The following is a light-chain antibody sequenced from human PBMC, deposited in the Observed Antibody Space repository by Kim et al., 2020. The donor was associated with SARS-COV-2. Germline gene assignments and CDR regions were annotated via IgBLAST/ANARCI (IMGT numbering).Light chain of an antibody. CDR1: EGVSGS. V-gene: IGKV1-9*01. J-gene: IGKJ2*01. CDR2: LSS. Sequence: SASVGDRVAITCRASEGVSGSLAWYQQKPGRAPRVLFYLSSSLQSSVPARFSASGSGTEFTLTISSLQPDDFATYYCQQLHSYLYAVGQGAKLEI. CDR3: QQLHSYLYA.